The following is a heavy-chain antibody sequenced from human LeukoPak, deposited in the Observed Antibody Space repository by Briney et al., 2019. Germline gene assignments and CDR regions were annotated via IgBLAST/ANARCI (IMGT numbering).Heavy chain of an antibody. D-gene: IGHD3-10*01. V-gene: IGHV3-48*04. Sequence: GGSLRLSCAASGFTFSSYSMNWVRQAPGKGLEWVSYISSSSSTIYYADSVKGRFTISRDNAKNSLYLQMNSLRAEDTAVYYCASLPDELLWFGELSYFDYWGQGTLVTVSS. CDR2: ISSSSSTI. CDR1: GFTFSSYS. J-gene: IGHJ4*02. CDR3: ASLPDELLWFGELSYFDY.